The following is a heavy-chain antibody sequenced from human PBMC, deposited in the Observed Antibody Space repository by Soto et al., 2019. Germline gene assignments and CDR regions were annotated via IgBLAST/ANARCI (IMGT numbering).Heavy chain of an antibody. J-gene: IGHJ5*02. V-gene: IGHV3-30-3*01. CDR1: GFSFSDHA. Sequence: PGGSLRLSCAASGFSFSDHAMHWVRRAPGKGLEWVALVAHDGTSKYYAGSVKGRFTISSDKSSNTLFLQMDSLDTEDTAVYYCERDNRITGIVDEIDLWGRGTLVTVSS. CDR3: ERDNRITGIVDEIDL. CDR2: VAHDGTSK. D-gene: IGHD1-20*01.